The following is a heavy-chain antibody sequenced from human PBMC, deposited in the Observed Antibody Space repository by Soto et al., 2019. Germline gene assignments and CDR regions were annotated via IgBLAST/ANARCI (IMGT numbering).Heavy chain of an antibody. CDR2: ISAYNGNT. CDR1: GYTFATYA. V-gene: IGHV1-18*01. CDR3: ARGATHGSSWYFWFDP. Sequence: GPELKKPGTSVTVSCKASGYTFATYAVSWVRQAPGQGLEWMGWISAYNGNTINAQKFQGRVTLTTDTSTSTAYMALTSLTSDDTAVYYCARGATHGSSWYFWFDPWGQGTLVTVSS. J-gene: IGHJ5*02. D-gene: IGHD6-13*01.